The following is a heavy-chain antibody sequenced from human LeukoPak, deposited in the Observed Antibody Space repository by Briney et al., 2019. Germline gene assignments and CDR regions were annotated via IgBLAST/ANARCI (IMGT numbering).Heavy chain of an antibody. V-gene: IGHV4-59*11. CDR3: AGYALYCLDN. CDR2: IHYTGRN. Sequence: PSETLSLTCTGSGGSIINHYWSWIRQPPGKGLEWVGYIHYTGRNNYNPSLKSRVTMSIDTSKNQFSLKLTSVTAADTAVYFCAGYALYCLDNWGQGTLVTVSS. J-gene: IGHJ4*02. D-gene: IGHD2-2*01. CDR1: GGSIINHY.